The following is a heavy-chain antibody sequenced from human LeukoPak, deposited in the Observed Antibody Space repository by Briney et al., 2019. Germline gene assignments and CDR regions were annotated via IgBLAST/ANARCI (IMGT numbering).Heavy chain of an antibody. D-gene: IGHD3-10*01. CDR2: ISAYNGNT. J-gene: IGHJ3*02. Sequence: ASVKVSCKASGYTFTNYGISWVRQAPGQGLEWMGWISAYNGNTNYAQKLQGRVTMTTDTSTSTAYVELRSLRSDDTAVYYCARDKWFGEFTDAFDIWGQGTMVTVSS. CDR1: GYTFTNYG. CDR3: ARDKWFGEFTDAFDI. V-gene: IGHV1-18*01.